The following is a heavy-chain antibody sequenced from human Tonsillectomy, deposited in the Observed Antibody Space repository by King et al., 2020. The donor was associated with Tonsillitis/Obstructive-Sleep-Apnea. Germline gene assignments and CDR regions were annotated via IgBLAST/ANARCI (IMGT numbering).Heavy chain of an antibody. CDR3: ANGGSQHSSGWYYFDY. J-gene: IGHJ4*02. V-gene: IGHV3-30*04. CDR1: GFTFSSYT. CDR2: ISYDGSNK. D-gene: IGHD6-19*01. Sequence: VQLVESGGGVVQPGRSLRLSCAASGFTFSSYTMHWVRQAPGKGLEWVAIISYDGSNKYYADSVKGRFTFSRDNSKNTLYLQMNSLRPEDTAVYYCANGGSQHSSGWYYFDYWGQGTLVTVSS.